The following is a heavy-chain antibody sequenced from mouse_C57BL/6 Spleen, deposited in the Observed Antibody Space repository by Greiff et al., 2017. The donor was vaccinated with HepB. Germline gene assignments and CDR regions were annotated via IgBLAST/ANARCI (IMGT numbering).Heavy chain of an antibody. Sequence: EVHLVESGGGLVKPGGSLKLSCAASGFTFSSYAMSWVRQTPEKRLEWVATISDGGSYTYYPDNVKGRFTISRDNAKNNLYLQMSHLKSEDTAMYYCARAELGYFDYWGQGTTLTVSS. J-gene: IGHJ2*01. V-gene: IGHV5-4*01. D-gene: IGHD4-1*01. CDR2: ISDGGSYT. CDR1: GFTFSSYA. CDR3: ARAELGYFDY.